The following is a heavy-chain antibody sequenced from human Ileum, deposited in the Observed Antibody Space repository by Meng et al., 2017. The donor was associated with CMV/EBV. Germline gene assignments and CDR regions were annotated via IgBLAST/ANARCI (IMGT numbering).Heavy chain of an antibody. CDR1: GYTFTSYD. D-gene: IGHD3-22*01. V-gene: IGHV1-8*03. CDR3: ARDSSSEGFDY. CDR2: MNPNSGNT. J-gene: IGHJ4*02. Sequence: ASVKVSCKASGYTFTSYDINWVRQATGQGLEWMGWMNPNSGNTGYAQKFQGRVTITRNTSISTAYMELSSLRSEDTAVYYCARDSSSEGFDYWGQGTLVTVSS.